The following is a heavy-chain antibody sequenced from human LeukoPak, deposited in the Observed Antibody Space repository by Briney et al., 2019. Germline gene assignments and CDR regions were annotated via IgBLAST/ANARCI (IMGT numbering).Heavy chain of an antibody. V-gene: IGHV1-69*06. Sequence: GASVEVSCKASGGTFSSYAISWARQAPGQGLEWMGGTIPIFGTANYAQKFQGRVTITADKSTSTAYMELSSLRSEDTAVYYCARVGQWPSYFDYWGQGTLVTVSS. CDR2: TIPIFGTA. J-gene: IGHJ4*02. D-gene: IGHD6-19*01. CDR3: ARVGQWPSYFDY. CDR1: GGTFSSYA.